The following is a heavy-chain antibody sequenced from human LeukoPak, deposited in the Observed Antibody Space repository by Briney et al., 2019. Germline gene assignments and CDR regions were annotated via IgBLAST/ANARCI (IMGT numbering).Heavy chain of an antibody. V-gene: IGHV3-48*03. CDR3: AREFRGVTRYFDY. J-gene: IGHJ4*02. CDR2: IGSSGSTK. D-gene: IGHD3-10*01. Sequence: PGGSLRLSCAASGFTFSSYEMNWVRQAPGKGLEWVSYIGSSGSTKYYADSVKGRFTISRDNAKNSLYLQMNSLRAEDTAVYYCAREFRGVTRYFDYWGQGTLVTVSS. CDR1: GFTFSSYE.